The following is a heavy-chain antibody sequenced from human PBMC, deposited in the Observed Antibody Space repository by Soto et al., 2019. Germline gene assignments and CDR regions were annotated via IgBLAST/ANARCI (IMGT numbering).Heavy chain of an antibody. CDR1: GFTFSSYG. D-gene: IGHD3-3*01. J-gene: IGHJ5*02. CDR2: IWYDGSNK. CDR3: ARSGAVLRFLESWFDP. Sequence: PGGSLRLSCAASGFTFSSYGMHWVRQAPGKGLEWVAVIWYDGSNKYYADSVKGRFTISRDNSKNTLYLQMNSLRAEDTAVYYCARSGAVLRFLESWFDPWGQGTLVTVSS. V-gene: IGHV3-33*01.